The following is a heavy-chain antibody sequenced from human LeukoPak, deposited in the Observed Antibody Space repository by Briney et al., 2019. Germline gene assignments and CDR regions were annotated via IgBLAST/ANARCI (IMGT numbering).Heavy chain of an antibody. CDR1: GFTFTSYS. V-gene: IGHV3-48*04. CDR3: ARGKEYFAWLLRAYYFDF. D-gene: IGHD3-9*01. CDR2: ISRTSSTI. J-gene: IGHJ4*02. Sequence: GGSLRLSCAASGFTFTSYSMSWVRQAPGKGLEWVSYISRTSSTIYYADSVKGRFTISRDNAKNSLSLQMTSLRAEDTAVYYCARGKEYFAWLLRAYYFDFWGQGTLVTVSS.